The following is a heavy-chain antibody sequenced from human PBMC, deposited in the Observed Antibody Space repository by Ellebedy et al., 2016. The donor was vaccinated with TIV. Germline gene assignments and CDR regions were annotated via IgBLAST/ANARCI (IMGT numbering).Heavy chain of an antibody. Sequence: SETLSLTCTVSGGSISRSSYYWGWIRQPPGKGLEWIGSIYYSGSTYYNPSLKSRVTISVDTSKNQFSLKLSSVTAAETAVYYCARETPRGQWLGVVWFDPWGQGTLVTVSS. V-gene: IGHV4-39*07. CDR2: IYYSGST. CDR3: ARETPRGQWLGVVWFDP. J-gene: IGHJ5*02. CDR1: GGSISRSSYY. D-gene: IGHD6-19*01.